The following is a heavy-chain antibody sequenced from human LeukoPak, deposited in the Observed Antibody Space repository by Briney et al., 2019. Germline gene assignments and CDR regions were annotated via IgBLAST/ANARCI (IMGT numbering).Heavy chain of an antibody. CDR1: GYTFTGYY. V-gene: IGHV1-2*02. Sequence: GASVKVSCKASGYTFTGYYIHWVRQAPGQGLEWMGWINPNSGDTNYAQKFQGRVTMTRDTSISTAYMALSRLRSDDTAVYYCARFCSGGSCYGHWGQGTLVTVSS. D-gene: IGHD2-15*01. CDR2: INPNSGDT. J-gene: IGHJ4*02. CDR3: ARFCSGGSCYGH.